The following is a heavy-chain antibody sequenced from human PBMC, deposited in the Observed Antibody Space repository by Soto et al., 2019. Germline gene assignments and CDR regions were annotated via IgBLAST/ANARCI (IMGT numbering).Heavy chain of an antibody. J-gene: IGHJ5*02. D-gene: IGHD1-1*01. Sequence: SETLSLTCTVSGGSIISYYWSWIRQPPGKGLEWIGYIYYSGSTNYNPSLKSRVTISVDTSKNQFSLKLSSVTAADTAVYYCARQSTGTGPWGQGTLVTVSS. CDR3: ARQSTGTGP. CDR2: IYYSGST. CDR1: GGSIISYY. V-gene: IGHV4-59*01.